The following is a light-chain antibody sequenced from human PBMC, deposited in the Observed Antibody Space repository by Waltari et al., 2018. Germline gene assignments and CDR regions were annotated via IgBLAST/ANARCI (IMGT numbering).Light chain of an antibody. CDR1: SSNIGSHT. Sequence: QSVLTQPPSASGTPGQRVTISCSGSSSNIGSHTVNWYQQLPGTAPKLLIYSNFQRPSGVPDRFSVSRAGTSASLAISGLQSEDEADYYCAAWDDGLSGRSWVFGGGTKLTVL. CDR3: AAWDDGLSGRSWV. CDR2: SNF. V-gene: IGLV1-44*01. J-gene: IGLJ3*02.